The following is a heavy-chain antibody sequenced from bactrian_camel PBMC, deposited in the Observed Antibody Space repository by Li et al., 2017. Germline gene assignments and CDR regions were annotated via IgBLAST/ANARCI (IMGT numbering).Heavy chain of an antibody. CDR1: GYTSNNCG. D-gene: IGHD3*01. CDR3: ATITNYGMGCGSWNEATY. CDR2: ISMTNGTSYS. Sequence: HVQLVVSGGGSVQPGGSLRVSCTVPGYTSNNCGMDWYRQGPGEEREWVATISMTNGTSYSTYADSVKGRFTISKDKAKDTVYLQMNSLTPEDTAMYYCATITNYGMGCGSWNEATYWGQGTQVTVS. J-gene: IGHJ4*01. V-gene: IGHV3S53*01.